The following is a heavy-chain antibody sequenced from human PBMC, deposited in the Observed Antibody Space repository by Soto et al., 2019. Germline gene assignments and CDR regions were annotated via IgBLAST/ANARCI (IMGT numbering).Heavy chain of an antibody. J-gene: IGHJ6*02. D-gene: IGHD5-18*01. CDR2: IKKDGSDK. V-gene: IGHV3-7*01. CDR1: GFTFSNYW. Sequence: EVQVVESGGCLVQPGGCLKLSCVASGFTFSNYWMSWVRQAPGKGLARVANIKKDGSDKNYVDSVEGRFSILRDNAKNSLHLQMYGLRAEDTAVYYCARDLGTALVGFDYGMDVWGQGTTVTVAS. CDR3: ARDLGTALVGFDYGMDV.